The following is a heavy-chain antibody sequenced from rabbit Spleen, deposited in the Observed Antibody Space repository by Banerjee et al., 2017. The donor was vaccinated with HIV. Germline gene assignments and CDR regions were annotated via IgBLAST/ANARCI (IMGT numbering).Heavy chain of an antibody. V-gene: IGHV1S45*01. CDR3: ARRQYSSSSSFYGIDL. CDR1: GVSFSDKAV. Sequence: QEQLVESGGDLVKPGASLTLTCIASGVSFSDKAVMCWVRQAPGKGLEWITCIYGGSGTSTAYASWAKGRFTISKTSSTTVTLQMTSLTAADTATYFCARRQYSSSSSFYGIDLWGPGTLVTVS. CDR2: IYGGSGTST. J-gene: IGHJ4*01. D-gene: IGHD1-1*01.